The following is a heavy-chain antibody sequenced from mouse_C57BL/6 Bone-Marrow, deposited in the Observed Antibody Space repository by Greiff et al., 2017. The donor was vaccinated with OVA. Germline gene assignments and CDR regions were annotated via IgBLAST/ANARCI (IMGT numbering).Heavy chain of an antibody. Sequence: QVQLQQPGAELVKPGASVKLSCKASGYTFTSYWMQWVKQRPGQGLEWIGEIDPSDSYTNYNQKFKGKATLTVDTSSSTAYMQLSSLTSEDSAVDYCARRRLSTMVTYYFDYWGQGTTLTVSS. CDR2: IDPSDSYT. J-gene: IGHJ2*01. CDR1: GYTFTSYW. CDR3: ARRRLSTMVTYYFDY. D-gene: IGHD2-2*01. V-gene: IGHV1-50*01.